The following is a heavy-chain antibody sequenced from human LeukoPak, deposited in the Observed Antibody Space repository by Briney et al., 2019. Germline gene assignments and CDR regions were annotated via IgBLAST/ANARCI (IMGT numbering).Heavy chain of an antibody. D-gene: IGHD2-2*01. J-gene: IGHJ3*02. Sequence: GGSLRLSCAASGFTFSSYSMNWVRQAPGKGLEWVSYISSSSSTIYYADSVKGRFTISRDNAKNSLYLQMNSLGAEDTAVYYCARAPAAKGDAFDIWGQGTMVTVSS. CDR1: GFTFSSYS. CDR2: ISSSSSTI. CDR3: ARAPAAKGDAFDI. V-gene: IGHV3-48*01.